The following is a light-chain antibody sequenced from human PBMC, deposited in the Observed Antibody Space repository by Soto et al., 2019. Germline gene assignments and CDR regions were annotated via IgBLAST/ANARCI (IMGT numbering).Light chain of an antibody. CDR3: QHYGSSQWTFGQWT. CDR1: QSGSSSY. Sequence: IVLTQTPGTVSLSPGERATLSCRASQSGSSSYLAWYQQRPGQDPRLLIFGASTRATGIPDRFSGSGFGTDFTLTISRLEPEDSAVYFCQHYGSSQWTFGQWTFGQGTKVEI. V-gene: IGKV3-20*01. J-gene: IGKJ1*01. CDR2: GAS.